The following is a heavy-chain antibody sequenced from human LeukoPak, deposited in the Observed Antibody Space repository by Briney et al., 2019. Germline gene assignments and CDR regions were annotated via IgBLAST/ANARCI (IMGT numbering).Heavy chain of an antibody. D-gene: IGHD1-1*01. Sequence: ASVKVSCKASGYTXTVSYIHGVRQAPGQGLEWMGWINPNSGVTNSAQKFRGRVTMTRDTSISTAYMELSRLRSDDTAMYYCARDLLRRAASGMLDSWGQGTLVTVSS. V-gene: IGHV1-2*02. CDR1: GYTXTVSY. CDR3: ARDLLRRAASGMLDS. J-gene: IGHJ4*02. CDR2: INPNSGVT.